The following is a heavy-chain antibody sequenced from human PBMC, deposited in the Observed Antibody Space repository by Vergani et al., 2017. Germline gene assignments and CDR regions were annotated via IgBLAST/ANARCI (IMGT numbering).Heavy chain of an antibody. CDR3: ARDSGTYYNVYVHQ. J-gene: IGHJ1*01. Sequence: QMQLQESGPGLVKPSGTLSLTCAVSGGSISSSNWWIWVRQPPGKGLEWIGEISHSGKTNYNPSRKSRITMSVDKSNNQISLNLNSVTAADTAVYYCARDSGTYYNVYVHQWGQGTLVIVSA. CDR1: GGSISSSNW. CDR2: ISHSGKT. V-gene: IGHV4-4*02. D-gene: IGHD1-26*01.